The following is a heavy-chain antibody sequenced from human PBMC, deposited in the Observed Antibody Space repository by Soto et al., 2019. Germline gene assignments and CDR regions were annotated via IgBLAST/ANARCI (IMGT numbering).Heavy chain of an antibody. Sequence: ASVKVSCKASGDTFAGYYLHWVRQAPGQGLEWMGWINPDSGATNYAQNFQGWVTMTRDTSIRTVYMELTRLRSDDTAIYYCTRGKRDSGYDPGFHWGQGTLVTVSS. CDR2: INPDSGAT. CDR1: GDTFAGYY. D-gene: IGHD5-12*01. CDR3: TRGKRDSGYDPGFH. J-gene: IGHJ4*02. V-gene: IGHV1-2*04.